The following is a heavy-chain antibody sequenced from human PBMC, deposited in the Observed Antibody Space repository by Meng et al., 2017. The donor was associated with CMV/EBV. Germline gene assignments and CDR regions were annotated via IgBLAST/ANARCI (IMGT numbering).Heavy chain of an antibody. J-gene: IGHJ6*02. CDR2: IKSKTGGGTT. CDR3: TTGGITKNGMDV. Sequence: GGSLRLSCAASGFTFSNAWMSWVRQAPGKGLEWVGRIKSKTGGGTTDYAAPVKGRFTISRDDSKNTLYLQMNSLKTEDTAVYYCTTGGITKNGMDVWGQGTTVTVSS. D-gene: IGHD3-3*01. V-gene: IGHV3-15*01. CDR1: GFTFSNAW.